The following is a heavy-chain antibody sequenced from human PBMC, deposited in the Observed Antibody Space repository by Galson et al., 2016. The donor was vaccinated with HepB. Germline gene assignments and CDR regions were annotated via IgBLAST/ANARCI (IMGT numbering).Heavy chain of an antibody. CDR2: IKQDGSEK. CDR1: GFTFSSYW. CDR3: ARALVSFYDSSGYYYVMPHYAFDI. V-gene: IGHV3-7*03. D-gene: IGHD3-22*01. Sequence: SLRLSCAASGFTFSSYWMTWVRQAPGKGLEWVANIKQDGSEKYYVDSVKGRFTISRDNAKNSLYLQMNSLRAEDTAVYYCARALVSFYDSSGYYYVMPHYAFDIWGQGTVFTVSS. J-gene: IGHJ3*02.